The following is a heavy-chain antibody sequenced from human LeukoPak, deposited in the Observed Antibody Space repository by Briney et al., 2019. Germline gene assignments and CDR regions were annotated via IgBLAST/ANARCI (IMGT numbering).Heavy chain of an antibody. V-gene: IGHV3-48*03. CDR2: ISSSGSTI. CDR3: ARDERRITIFGVVLSNWFDP. CDR1: GFTFSSYE. Sequence: GGSLRLSCAASGFTFSSYEMNWVRQAPGKGLEWVSYISSSGSTIYYADSVKGRFTISRDNAKNSLYLQMNSLRAEDTAVYYCARDERRITIFGVVLSNWFDPWGQGTLVTVSS. J-gene: IGHJ5*02. D-gene: IGHD3-3*01.